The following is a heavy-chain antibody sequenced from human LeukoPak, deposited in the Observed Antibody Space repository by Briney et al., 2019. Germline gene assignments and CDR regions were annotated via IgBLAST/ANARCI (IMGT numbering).Heavy chain of an antibody. CDR3: ARVDSGSACAS. J-gene: IGHJ1*01. Sequence: QPGGSLRLSCAASGFTLSSYSMHWVRQAPGKGVEFVSAISKNGRNTYYGNSMKGRFTISRDISKNTLYLQMGSLRPEDMAVYYCARVDSGSACASWGQGSLVTVSS. CDR2: ISKNGRNT. D-gene: IGHD6-19*01. CDR1: GFTLSSYS. V-gene: IGHV3-64*01.